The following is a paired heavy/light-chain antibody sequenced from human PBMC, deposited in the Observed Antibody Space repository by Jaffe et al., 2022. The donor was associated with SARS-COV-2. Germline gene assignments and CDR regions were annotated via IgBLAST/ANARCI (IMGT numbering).Light chain of an antibody. CDR2: DDR. CDR3: QVWDSSNDIPV. CDR1: NIGNKG. Sequence: SYVLTQPPSVSVAPGQTARITCGGNNIGNKGVHYYQQKPGQAPVLVVYDDRDRPSGIPERFSGSGSGNTATLTISRVEAGDEADYYCQVWDSSNDIPVFGGGTKLTVL. V-gene: IGLV3-21*02. J-gene: IGLJ3*02.
Heavy chain of an antibody. CDR2: IYYSGST. CDR3: ARIGIDDILTGSHYFDY. Sequence: QVQLQESGPGLVKPSQTLSLTCNVSGGFISSGGDYWSWIRQHPGKGLEWIGYIYYSGSTYYNPSLKSRVSISVDTSKNQFSLRLSSVTAADTAVYYCARIGIDDILTGSHYFDYWGQGTLVTVSS. V-gene: IGHV4-31*02. D-gene: IGHD3-9*01. CDR1: GGFISSGGDY. J-gene: IGHJ4*02.